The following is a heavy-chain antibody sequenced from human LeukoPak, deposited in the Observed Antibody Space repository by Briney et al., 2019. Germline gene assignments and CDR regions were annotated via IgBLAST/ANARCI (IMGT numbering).Heavy chain of an antibody. CDR3: AREMGLNIVATFGY. V-gene: IGHV3-33*08. Sequence: GGSLRLSCAASGFTFSIYAMHWVRQAPGKGLEWVALIWYDGSNKYYADSVQGRFIISRDNSKNTLYLQMNSLRAEDTAVYYCAREMGLNIVATFGYWGQGTLVTVSS. CDR2: IWYDGSNK. D-gene: IGHD5-12*01. J-gene: IGHJ4*02. CDR1: GFTFSIYA.